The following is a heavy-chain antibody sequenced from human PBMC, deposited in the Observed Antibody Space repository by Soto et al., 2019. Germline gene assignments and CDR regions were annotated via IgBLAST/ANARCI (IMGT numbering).Heavy chain of an antibody. CDR2: IYYSGST. CDR1: GGSISSCGYY. Sequence: TSETLSLTCTVSGGSISSCGYYWSWIRQHPGKGLEWIGYIYYSGSTNYNPSLKSRVTISVDTSKNQFSLKLSSVTAADTAVYYCARSVYSSSSGADYWGQGTLVTVS. CDR3: ARSVYSSSSGADY. D-gene: IGHD6-6*01. V-gene: IGHV4-31*03. J-gene: IGHJ4*02.